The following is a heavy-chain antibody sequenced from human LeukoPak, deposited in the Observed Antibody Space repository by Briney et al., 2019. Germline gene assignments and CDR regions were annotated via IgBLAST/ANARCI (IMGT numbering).Heavy chain of an antibody. Sequence: PGGSLRLSCAASGFTFSNYAMSWVRQAPGKGLEWVSAISGSGDSTYYADSVRGRFTISRDNSKNTLYLQMNSLRAEDTAVYYCAKDLLWMSTGTRWVNWFDPWGQGTLVTVSS. CDR1: GFTFSNYA. D-gene: IGHD1-1*01. J-gene: IGHJ5*02. CDR2: ISGSGDST. CDR3: AKDLLWMSTGTRWVNWFDP. V-gene: IGHV3-23*01.